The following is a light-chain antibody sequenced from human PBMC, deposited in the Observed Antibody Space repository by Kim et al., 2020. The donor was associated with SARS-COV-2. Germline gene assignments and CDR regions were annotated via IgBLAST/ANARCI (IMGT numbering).Light chain of an antibody. CDR2: VVS. J-gene: IGKJ1*01. Sequence: VSVGDTATPSRRARQGVKDSLAWYPQRPGKVPPLLISVVSTREPGVPPRVSGGGVGTDFTLTISSLWPEEVATYYCQKYNRAPWTFGRGTKVDIK. CDR1: QGVKDS. V-gene: IGKV1-27*01. CDR3: QKYNRAPWT.